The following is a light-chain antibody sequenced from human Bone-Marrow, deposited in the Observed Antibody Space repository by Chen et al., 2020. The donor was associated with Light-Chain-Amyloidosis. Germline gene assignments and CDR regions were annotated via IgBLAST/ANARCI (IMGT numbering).Light chain of an antibody. J-gene: IGKJ5*01. CDR2: LAS. CDR3: QQADKSPIT. CDR1: QDITNL. Sequence: DIQMTQSPSSVSASIGDSVSITCRASQDITNLLGWYQQKPGKAPKLLIYLASNLHTGVPSRFSASGFGTFFTLTINNVQPEDFGSYYCQQADKSPITFGQGTRL. V-gene: IGKV1-12*01.